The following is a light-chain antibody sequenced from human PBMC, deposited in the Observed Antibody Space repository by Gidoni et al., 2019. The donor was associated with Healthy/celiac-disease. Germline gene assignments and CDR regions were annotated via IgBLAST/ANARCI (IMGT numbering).Light chain of an antibody. CDR3: QQYNSYPWT. V-gene: IGKV1-5*03. Sequence: DIQMTHSPSTLSASVGDRVTITCLASQSISSWLAWYQQKPGKAPKLLIYKASSLESGVPSRFSGSGSGTEFTLTISSLQPDDFANYYCQQYNSYPWTFGQGTKVEIK. CDR2: KAS. CDR1: QSISSW. J-gene: IGKJ1*01.